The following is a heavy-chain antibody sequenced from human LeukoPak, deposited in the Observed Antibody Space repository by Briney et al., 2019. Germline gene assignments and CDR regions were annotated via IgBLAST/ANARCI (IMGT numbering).Heavy chain of an antibody. J-gene: IGHJ4*01. Sequence: GGSLRLSCAASGFTFSNYWVTWVRQAPGKGLEWVSAIYIYSTKTNYVDSVKGRFTISRDNSKNTLYLQMNSLRGEDTAIYYCARDWKADFWGHGTLVTVSS. CDR3: ARDWKADF. V-gene: IGHV3-23*05. CDR2: IYIYSTKT. CDR1: GFTFSNYW. D-gene: IGHD1-1*01.